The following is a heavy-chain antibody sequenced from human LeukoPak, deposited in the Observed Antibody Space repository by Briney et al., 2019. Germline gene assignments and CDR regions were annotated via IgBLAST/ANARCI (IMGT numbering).Heavy chain of an antibody. CDR2: IYHSGST. Sequence: PSQTLSLTCTVSSGSISSGGYYWSWIRQPPGRGLEWIGYIYHSGSTYYNPSLKSRVTISVDRSKNQFSLKLSSVTAADTAVYYCARSPVESSSWYEWYMDVWGKGTTVTVSS. V-gene: IGHV4-30-2*01. CDR3: ARSPVESSSWYEWYMDV. D-gene: IGHD6-13*01. J-gene: IGHJ6*03. CDR1: SGSISSGGYY.